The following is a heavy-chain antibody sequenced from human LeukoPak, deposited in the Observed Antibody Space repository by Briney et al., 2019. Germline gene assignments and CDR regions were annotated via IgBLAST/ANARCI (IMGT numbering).Heavy chain of an antibody. CDR3: ARGEYYDSGNFDY. D-gene: IGHD3-22*01. Sequence: PSETLSLTCSVSGGSTSSYYWSWIRQPPGKGLEWIGYIYNSGRINYNPSLKSRVTISVDTSKNQFSLKLNSVTAADTAVYYCARGEYYDSGNFDYWGQGTLVTVSS. V-gene: IGHV4-59*01. CDR1: GGSTSSYY. J-gene: IGHJ4*02. CDR2: IYNSGRI.